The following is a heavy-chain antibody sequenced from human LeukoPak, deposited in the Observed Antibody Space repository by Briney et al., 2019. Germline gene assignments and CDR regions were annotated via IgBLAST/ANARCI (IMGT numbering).Heavy chain of an antibody. D-gene: IGHD6-19*01. Sequence: SETLSLTCAVSGYSISSGYYWGWIRQPPGKGPEWIGSMYHSGNTYYNPSLKSRVTISVDTSKNQLSLKLTSVTAADTAVYFCARQDSSGAGYFDHWGQGTLVIVSS. CDR2: MYHSGNT. CDR3: ARQDSSGAGYFDH. J-gene: IGHJ4*02. CDR1: GYSISSGYY. V-gene: IGHV4-38-2*01.